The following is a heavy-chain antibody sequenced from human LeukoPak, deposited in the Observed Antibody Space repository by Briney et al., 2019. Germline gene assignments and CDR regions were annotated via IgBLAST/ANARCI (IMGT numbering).Heavy chain of an antibody. CDR3: ARQGRGPYDILTGTVDY. CDR2: IYYSGST. V-gene: IGHV4-39*01. CDR1: GGSISSSSYY. Sequence: PSETLSLTCTVSGGSISSSSYYWGWIRQPPGKGLEWIGSIYYSGSTYYNPSLKSRVTIPVDTSKNQFSLKLSSVTAADTAVYYCARQGRGPYDILTGTVDYWGQGTLVTVSS. J-gene: IGHJ4*02. D-gene: IGHD3-9*01.